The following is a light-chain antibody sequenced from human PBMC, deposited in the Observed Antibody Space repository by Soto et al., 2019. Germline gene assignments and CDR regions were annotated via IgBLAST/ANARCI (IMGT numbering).Light chain of an antibody. Sequence: EIVLTQSPATLSLSPGERATLSCRASQSISTYLAWYQHKPGQTPRLLIYDSSNRATGVPPRFSGSGSGTDFSLTIRSLDPEDFAVYYCQQRNSWPLTFGGGTRVEIK. CDR1: QSISTY. V-gene: IGKV3-11*01. CDR3: QQRNSWPLT. CDR2: DSS. J-gene: IGKJ4*01.